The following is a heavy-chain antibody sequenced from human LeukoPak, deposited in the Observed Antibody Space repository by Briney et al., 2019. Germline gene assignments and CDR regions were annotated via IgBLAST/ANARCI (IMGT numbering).Heavy chain of an antibody. Sequence: GGSLRLSCAASGFTFSAYVMHWVRQAPGKGLEWLAVISYDGDNKYYADFVKGRFTISRDNAKNSLYLQMNSLRAEDTAVYYCARAYNSPPHFDYWGQGTLVTVSS. V-gene: IGHV3-30-3*01. CDR1: GFTFSAYV. D-gene: IGHD1-20*01. J-gene: IGHJ4*02. CDR2: ISYDGDNK. CDR3: ARAYNSPPHFDY.